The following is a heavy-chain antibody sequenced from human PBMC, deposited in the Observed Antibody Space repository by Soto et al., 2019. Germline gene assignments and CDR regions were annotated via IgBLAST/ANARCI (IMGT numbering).Heavy chain of an antibody. Sequence: QLQLQESGPGLVKPSETLSLSCTVSGGSITSSFYWGGIRQPPGKGLEWIGSIYGTGNTYYNPSLXXRATISADTSKNQFSLNLISVTAADTAVYYCRSSSRYSTDVWGQGATVTVSS. CDR1: GGSITSSFY. CDR3: RSSSRYSTDV. V-gene: IGHV4-39*01. CDR2: IYGTGNT. D-gene: IGHD6-13*01. J-gene: IGHJ6*02.